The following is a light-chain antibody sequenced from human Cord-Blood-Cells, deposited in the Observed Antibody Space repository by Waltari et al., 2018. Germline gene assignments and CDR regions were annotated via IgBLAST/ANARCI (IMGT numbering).Light chain of an antibody. CDR2: DAS. V-gene: IGKV1-33*01. Sequence: DIPMTQSTSSLSASVGDRVTITCQASQDISNYLNWYQQKPGKAPKLLIYDASNLETWVPSRFSGSGSGTDFTFTISSLQPEDIATYYCQQYDNLLFTFGPGTKVDIK. CDR3: QQYDNLLFT. CDR1: QDISNY. J-gene: IGKJ3*01.